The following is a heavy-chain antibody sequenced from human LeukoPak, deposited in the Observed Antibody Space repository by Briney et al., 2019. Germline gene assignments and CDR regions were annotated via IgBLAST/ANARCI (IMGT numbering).Heavy chain of an antibody. CDR3: AAPLGCSGGSCSIDY. Sequence: ASVKVSCKASGYTFTSYGISWVRQAPGQGLEWMGWISAYNGNTNYAQKLQGRVTMTTDTSTSTAYMELRSLRSDDTAVYYCAAPLGCSGGSCSIDYWGQGTLVTVSS. CDR1: GYTFTSYG. J-gene: IGHJ4*02. CDR2: ISAYNGNT. V-gene: IGHV1-18*01. D-gene: IGHD2-15*01.